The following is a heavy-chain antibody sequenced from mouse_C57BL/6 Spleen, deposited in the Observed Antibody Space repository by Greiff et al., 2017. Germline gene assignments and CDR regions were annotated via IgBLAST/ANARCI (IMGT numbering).Heavy chain of an antibody. CDR1: GFTFSDYG. CDR3: ATPSTTGDYAMDY. Sequence: DVMLVESGGGLVKPGGSLKLSCAASGFTFSDYGMHWVRQAPEKGLEWVAYISSGSSTIYYADTVKGRFTISRDNAKNTLFLQMTSLRSEDTAMYYCATPSTTGDYAMDYWGQGTSVTVSS. J-gene: IGHJ4*01. CDR2: ISSGSSTI. D-gene: IGHD1-1*01. V-gene: IGHV5-17*01.